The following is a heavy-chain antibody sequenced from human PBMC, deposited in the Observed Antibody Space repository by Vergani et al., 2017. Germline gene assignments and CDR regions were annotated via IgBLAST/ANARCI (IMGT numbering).Heavy chain of an antibody. CDR1: GGSISSYY. CDR2: IYYSGST. J-gene: IGHJ4*02. D-gene: IGHD5-12*01. CDR3: ARDRRGYDLGFDY. V-gene: IGHV4-59*01. Sequence: QVQLQESGPGLVKPSETLSLTCTVSGGSISSYYWSWIRQPPGKGLEWIGYIYYSGSTNYNPSLKSRVTISVDTSKNQFSLKLSSVTAADTAVYYCARDRRGYDLGFDYWGQGTLVTVSS.